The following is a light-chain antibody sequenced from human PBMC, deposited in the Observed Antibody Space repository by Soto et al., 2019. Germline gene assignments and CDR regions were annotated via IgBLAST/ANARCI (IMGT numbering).Light chain of an antibody. J-gene: IGKJ1*01. Sequence: EIVMTQSPATLSVSPGERVTLSCRASQSVSSTLAWYQQKPGQAPRLLIYGESARATGIPARFSGSGSGTEFTLTISSLQSEDFAVYFCQQYYDWPRTFGQGTKVDIK. CDR2: GES. V-gene: IGKV3-15*01. CDR3: QQYYDWPRT. CDR1: QSVSST.